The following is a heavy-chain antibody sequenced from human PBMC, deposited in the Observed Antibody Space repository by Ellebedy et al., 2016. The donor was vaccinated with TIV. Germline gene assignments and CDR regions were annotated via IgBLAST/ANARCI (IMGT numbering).Heavy chain of an antibody. J-gene: IGHJ4*02. Sequence: GESLKISXEASGFSFSNYGMTWVRQAPGKGLEWVSGISGSGSRTYYVDSVKGRFTISRDNFKKTLFLQMNSLRAEDRAVYYCANVGATYAYWGQGTLVTVSS. CDR3: ANVGATYAY. CDR2: ISGSGSRT. CDR1: GFSFSNYG. V-gene: IGHV3-23*01. D-gene: IGHD1-26*01.